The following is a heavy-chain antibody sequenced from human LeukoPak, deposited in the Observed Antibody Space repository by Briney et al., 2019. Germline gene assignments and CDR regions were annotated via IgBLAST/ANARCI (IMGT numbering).Heavy chain of an antibody. D-gene: IGHD1-26*01. V-gene: IGHV1-69*04. J-gene: IGHJ6*02. CDR2: IIPILGIA. CDR1: GGTFSSYA. Sequence: ASVKVSCKASGGTFSSYAISWVRQAPGQGLEWMGRIIPILGIANYAQKFQGRVTITADKSTSTAYMELSSLRSEDTAVYYCARGGYSGSYYDYYYGMDVWGQGTTVTVSS. CDR3: ARGGYSGSYYDYYYGMDV.